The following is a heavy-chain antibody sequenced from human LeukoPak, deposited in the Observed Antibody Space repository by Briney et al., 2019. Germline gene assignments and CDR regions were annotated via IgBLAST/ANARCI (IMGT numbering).Heavy chain of an antibody. CDR2: IYYSGSI. J-gene: IGHJ4*02. V-gene: IGHV4-59*08. D-gene: IGHD5-18*01. CDR1: GGSICTYY. Sequence: SETLSLTCTVSGGSICTYYWSWIRQPPGKGLEWFGYIYYSGSINYNPSLKSRVTISVDTSKNQFSLKLISVTAADTAVYYCARSRGYSYGTTFLDYWGQGTLVTVSS. CDR3: ARSRGYSYGTTFLDY.